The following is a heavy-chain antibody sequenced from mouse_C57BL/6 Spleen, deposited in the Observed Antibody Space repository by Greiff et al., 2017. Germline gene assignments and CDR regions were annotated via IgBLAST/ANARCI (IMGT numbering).Heavy chain of an antibody. J-gene: IGHJ4*01. D-gene: IGHD1-1*01. V-gene: IGHV1-55*01. CDR1: GYTFTSYW. Sequence: QVQLQQPGAELVKPGASVKMSCKASGYTFTSYWITWVKQRPGQGLEWIGDIYPGSGSTNYNEKFKSKATLTVDTASSTAYMQLSSLTSEDSAVDDCARTPHDYGRGYAMDDWGQGTSVTVSS. CDR3: ARTPHDYGRGYAMDD. CDR2: IYPGSGST.